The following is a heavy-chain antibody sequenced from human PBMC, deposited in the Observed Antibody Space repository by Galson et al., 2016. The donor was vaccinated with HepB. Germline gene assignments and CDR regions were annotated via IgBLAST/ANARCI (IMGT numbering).Heavy chain of an antibody. CDR2: ISYDGSPE. CDR1: RFTFSYYG. CDR3: ARDLGVTTFHYYYGMDV. V-gene: IGHV3-30*03. Sequence: SLRLSCAASRFTFSYYGMHWVRQAPGKGLEWVAVISYDGSPEYYVDSVKGRFTISRDNSKNTLYLQMTSLRPEDSAVYYCARDLGVTTFHYYYGMDVWGLGTTVTVSS. D-gene: IGHD3-16*01. J-gene: IGHJ6*02.